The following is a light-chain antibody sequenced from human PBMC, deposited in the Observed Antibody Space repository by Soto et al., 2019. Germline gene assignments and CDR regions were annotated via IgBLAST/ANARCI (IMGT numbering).Light chain of an antibody. V-gene: IGKV1-5*03. Sequence: DIQMTQSPSTLSASVGDRVTITCRASQSISSWLAWYQQKPGKAPKLLIYKASSLESVVPSRFSGSGSGTEFTLPISSLQPDDFATYYCQQYNSYSRTFGQGTKVEIK. CDR2: KAS. CDR1: QSISSW. CDR3: QQYNSYSRT. J-gene: IGKJ1*01.